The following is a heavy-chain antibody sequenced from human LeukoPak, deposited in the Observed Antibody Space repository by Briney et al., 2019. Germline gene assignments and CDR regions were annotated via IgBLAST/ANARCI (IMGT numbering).Heavy chain of an antibody. CDR2: ICSSGST. D-gene: IGHD5-18*01. V-gene: IGHV4-4*07. J-gene: IGHJ4*02. CDR1: GASMRRYY. CDR3: ARENPVGYSYGPVYFDY. Sequence: SETLSLTCTVSGASMRRYYWTWLRQPAGKGLEWIGRICSSGSTNYNPSLKSRVTISVDTSKNQFSLKLSSVTAADTAVYYCARENPVGYSYGPVYFDYWGQGTLATVSS.